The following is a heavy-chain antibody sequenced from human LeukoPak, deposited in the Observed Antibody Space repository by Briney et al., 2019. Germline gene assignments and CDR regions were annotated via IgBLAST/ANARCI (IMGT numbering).Heavy chain of an antibody. D-gene: IGHD3-10*01. CDR2: ISDGSST. V-gene: IGHV3-74*01. CDR1: GFTLSSYW. CDR3: ARANYYGSGRAAFDI. Sequence: PGGSLRLSCAASGFTLSSYWMHWVRQAPGKGLVWVSRISDGSSTSYADSVRGRFTISRDNAKNTLYLQMNSLRAEDTAVYYCARANYYGSGRAAFDIWGQGTMVTVSS. J-gene: IGHJ3*02.